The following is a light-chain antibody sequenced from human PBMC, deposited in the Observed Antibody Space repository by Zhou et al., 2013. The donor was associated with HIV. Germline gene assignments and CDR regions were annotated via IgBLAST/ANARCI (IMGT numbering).Light chain of an antibody. Sequence: QSVLTQPPSASGTPGQRVTISCSGSSSNIGSNPVSWYQQFPGTAPKLLISSDNPRPSGVSDRFSGSKSGTSASLAISGLQSADEADYYCAAWDDSLNVWVFGGGTKLTVL. J-gene: IGLJ3*02. CDR2: SDN. CDR1: SSNIGSNP. V-gene: IGLV1-44*01. CDR3: AAWDDSLNVWV.